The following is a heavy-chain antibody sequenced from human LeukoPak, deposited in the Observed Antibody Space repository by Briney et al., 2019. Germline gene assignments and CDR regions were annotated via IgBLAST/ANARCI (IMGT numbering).Heavy chain of an antibody. CDR3: ARVGEGELGNYFDP. CDR2: IYANGNT. D-gene: IGHD3-10*01. CDR1: GFTVSGTY. Sequence: GGSLRLSCAVPGFTVSGTYITWVRQAPGKGLEWVSVIYANGNTYYADSMQGRLTISRDMSKNTVFLQMNRLRVEDTAIYYCARVGEGELGNYFDPWGQGTLVTVSS. J-gene: IGHJ5*02. V-gene: IGHV3-53*01.